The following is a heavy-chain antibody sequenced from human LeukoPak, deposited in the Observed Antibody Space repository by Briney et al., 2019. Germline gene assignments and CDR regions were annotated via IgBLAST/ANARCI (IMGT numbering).Heavy chain of an antibody. J-gene: IGHJ4*02. CDR1: RFTFSSYG. CDR2: IWYDGSDK. Sequence: PGRSLRLSCAASRFTFSSYGMPWVRQAPGKGLEWVAVIWYDGSDKYYADSVKGRFSISRDNFKNTLYLLMNSLRAEDTAVYYCARGYSSGWPHYFDYWGQGTLVTVSS. V-gene: IGHV3-33*01. CDR3: ARGYSSGWPHYFDY. D-gene: IGHD6-19*01.